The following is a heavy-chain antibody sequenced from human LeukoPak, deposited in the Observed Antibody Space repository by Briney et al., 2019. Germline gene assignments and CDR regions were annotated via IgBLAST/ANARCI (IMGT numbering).Heavy chain of an antibody. J-gene: IGHJ4*02. V-gene: IGHV4-59*01. CDR2: IPYSGSA. CDR1: GGSISTYY. D-gene: IGHD2-8*01. Sequence: SETLSLTCTVSGGSISTYYWSWVRQPPGKGLEWIGYIPYSGSANYNPSLRSRVTISIDTSKNQFSLKLNSVTAADTAVYYCARGQYAYAINLDFWGQGTLVTVSS. CDR3: ARGQYAYAINLDF.